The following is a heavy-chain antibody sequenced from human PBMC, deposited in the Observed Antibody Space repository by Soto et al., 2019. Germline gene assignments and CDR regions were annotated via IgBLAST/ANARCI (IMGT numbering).Heavy chain of an antibody. D-gene: IGHD4-17*01. V-gene: IGHV1-69*01. Sequence: QVQLVQSGAEVKKPGSSVKVSCKASGGTFSSYAISWVRQAPGQGLEWRGGIIPIFGTANYAQKFQGRVTITADESTSTAYMELSSLRSEDTAVYYCASYSGDYIPGGFRYYGMDVWGPGTTVTVAS. CDR3: ASYSGDYIPGGFRYYGMDV. CDR1: GGTFSSYA. J-gene: IGHJ6*02. CDR2: IIPIFGTA.